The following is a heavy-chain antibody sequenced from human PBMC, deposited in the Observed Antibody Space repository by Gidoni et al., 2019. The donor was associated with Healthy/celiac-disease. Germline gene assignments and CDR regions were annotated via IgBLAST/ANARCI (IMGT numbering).Heavy chain of an antibody. CDR3: ARCEDCIAMPQRGAFDI. Sequence: QVQLVESGGGLVKPGGSLRLSCAASGFTFSDYYMSWIRQAPGKGLEWVSYISSSGSSIYYADSVKGRFTISRDNAKNPLYLQTNSLRAEDTAVYYCARCEDCIAMPQRGAFDIWGQGTMVTVSS. D-gene: IGHD2-2*01. CDR2: ISSSGSSI. V-gene: IGHV3-11*01. J-gene: IGHJ3*02. CDR1: GFTFSDYY.